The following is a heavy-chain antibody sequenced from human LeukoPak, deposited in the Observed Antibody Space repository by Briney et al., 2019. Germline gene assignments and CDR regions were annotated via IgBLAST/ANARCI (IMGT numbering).Heavy chain of an antibody. CDR1: GFTFSSYS. Sequence: GGSLRLSCAASGFTFSSYSMNWVRQAPGKGLEWVSSISSSSSYIYYADSVKGRFTISRDNAKNSLYLQMNSLRAEDTAVYYCARDFLVDYPFDYWGQGTLVTVSS. D-gene: IGHD4/OR15-4a*01. V-gene: IGHV3-21*01. CDR2: ISSSSSYI. J-gene: IGHJ4*02. CDR3: ARDFLVDYPFDY.